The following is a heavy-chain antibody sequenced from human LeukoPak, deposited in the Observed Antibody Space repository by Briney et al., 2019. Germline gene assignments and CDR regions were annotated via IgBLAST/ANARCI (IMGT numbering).Heavy chain of an antibody. CDR3: GGKFPGAAYYFDS. D-gene: IGHD2-21*01. J-gene: IGHJ4*02. CDR1: DFTFSSYD. CDR2: ISDSGRYI. V-gene: IGHV3-23*01. Sequence: GGSLRLSCVASDFTFSSYDMTWVRQAPGKGLEWVASISDSGRYIFSADSMRGRFTISRDNSAKTLYLEIYGLRVDDTATYFCGGKFPGAAYYFDSWGQGTLVAVSS.